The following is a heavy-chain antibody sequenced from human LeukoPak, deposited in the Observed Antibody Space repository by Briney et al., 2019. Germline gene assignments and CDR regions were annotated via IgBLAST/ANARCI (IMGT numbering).Heavy chain of an antibody. Sequence: SETLSLTCAVYGGSFSGYYWSWIRQPPGKGLEWIGEINHSGSTNYNPSLKSRVTISVDTSKKQFSLKLSSMTAADTAVYYCTRDDYGGAGTTYPVIWGQGTMVTVSS. CDR2: INHSGST. D-gene: IGHD3-10*01. CDR3: TRDDYGGAGTTYPVI. CDR1: GGSFSGYY. V-gene: IGHV4-34*01. J-gene: IGHJ3*02.